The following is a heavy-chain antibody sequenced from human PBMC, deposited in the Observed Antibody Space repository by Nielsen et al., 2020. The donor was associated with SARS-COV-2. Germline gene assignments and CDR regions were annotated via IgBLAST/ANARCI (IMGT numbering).Heavy chain of an antibody. V-gene: IGHV1-46*01. Sequence: ASVKVSCKASGYTFINYYMHWVRQAPGQGLEWMGIINTSDGSTTYAQKFQGRVTMTRDTSTRTVYMELRSLRSEDTAVYYCARAQRGYCSSTSCYTYYYYYYYMDVWGKGTTVTVSS. CDR3: ARAQRGYCSSTSCYTYYYYYYYMDV. CDR2: INTSDGST. D-gene: IGHD2-2*02. CDR1: GYTFINYY. J-gene: IGHJ6*03.